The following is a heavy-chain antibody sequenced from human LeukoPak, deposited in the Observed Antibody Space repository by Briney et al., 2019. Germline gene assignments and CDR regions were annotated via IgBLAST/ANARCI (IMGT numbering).Heavy chain of an antibody. V-gene: IGHV4-39*07. D-gene: IGHD6-19*01. CDR3: ANSEQWLKFYFDY. J-gene: IGHJ4*02. CDR1: GGSISISTYY. Sequence: SETLSLTCTVSGGSISISTYYWGWIRQPPGKGLEWIESIYYSGTTDYNPSLKSRVTISVDRSKNQFSLKLTSVTAADTAVYYCANSEQWLKFYFDYWGQGILVTVSS. CDR2: IYYSGTT.